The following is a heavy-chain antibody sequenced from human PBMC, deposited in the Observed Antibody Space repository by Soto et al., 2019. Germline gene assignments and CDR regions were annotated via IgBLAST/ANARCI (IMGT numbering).Heavy chain of an antibody. CDR3: ARWEQPLFDY. CDR1: GFTVSAYT. Sequence: QVQLVESGGGVVQPGRSLRLSCAASGFTVSAYTMHWVRLAPGKGLEWVAVISSDGNHKYYTDSVKGRFTISRDTSTNPLYLQMNSLRAEDTAVYYCARWEQPLFDYWGQGTLVTVSS. D-gene: IGHD1-26*01. CDR2: ISSDGNHK. J-gene: IGHJ4*02. V-gene: IGHV3-30-3*01.